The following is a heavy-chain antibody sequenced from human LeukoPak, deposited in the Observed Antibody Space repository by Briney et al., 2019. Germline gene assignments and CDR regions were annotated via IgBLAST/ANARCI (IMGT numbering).Heavy chain of an antibody. CDR2: IDSSGTTI. CDR1: GFPFSIYE. CDR3: ALLAVASDFDY. V-gene: IGHV3-48*03. D-gene: IGHD6-19*01. Sequence: GGSLRLSCAVSGFPFSIYEMNWVRQALGKGLEWVSKIDSSGTTIYYADSVKGRFSISRDNAKNTLYLQMNSLRVEDTAVYYCALLAVASDFDYWGQGALVTVSS. J-gene: IGHJ4*02.